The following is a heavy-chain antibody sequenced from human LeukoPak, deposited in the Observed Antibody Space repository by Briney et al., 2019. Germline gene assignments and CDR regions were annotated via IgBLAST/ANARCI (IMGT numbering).Heavy chain of an antibody. V-gene: IGHV3-30*04. D-gene: IGHD5-18*01. CDR2: ISYDGSNK. J-gene: IGHJ3*02. CDR1: GFTFSSYA. CDR3: ARGGYSYGFSRDAFDI. Sequence: GRSLRLSCAASGFTFSSYAMHWVRQAPGKGLEWVAVISYDGSNKYYADSVKGRFTISRDNSKNTLYLQMNSLRAEDTAVYYCARGGYSYGFSRDAFDIWGQGTMVTVSS.